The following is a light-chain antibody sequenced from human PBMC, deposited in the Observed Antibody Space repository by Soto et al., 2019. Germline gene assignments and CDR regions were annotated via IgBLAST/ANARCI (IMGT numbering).Light chain of an antibody. J-gene: IGLJ1*01. CDR2: EVS. V-gene: IGLV2-14*01. CDR3: TSYTSKSSLYV. Sequence: LTQPASVSGSPGQSVTISCTGTSSDVGDYNYVCWYQQHPGRAPKLLIFEVSNRPSGVSDRFSGSKSGNTASLIISGLQAEDEATYYCTSYTSKSSLYVFGTGTKVTVL. CDR1: SSDVGDYNY.